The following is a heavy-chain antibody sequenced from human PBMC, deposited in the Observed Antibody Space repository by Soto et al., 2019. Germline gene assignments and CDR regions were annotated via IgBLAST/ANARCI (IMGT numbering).Heavy chain of an antibody. J-gene: IGHJ4*02. D-gene: IGHD5-12*01. Sequence: SETLSLTCTVSGASISYGVYSWSWIRQSPGKGLEWIGYINHLETTFYNPSFESRLTLSIDRTKNQFSLKLNSMTAADRAVYYCARGGGYDSFDYWGQGILVTVSS. V-gene: IGHV4-30-2*06. CDR3: ARGGGYDSFDY. CDR2: INHLETT. CDR1: GASISYGVYS.